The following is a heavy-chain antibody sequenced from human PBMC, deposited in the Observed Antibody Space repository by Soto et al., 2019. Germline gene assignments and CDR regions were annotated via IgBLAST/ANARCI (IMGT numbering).Heavy chain of an antibody. J-gene: IGHJ6*01. CDR2: ISSSGHTI. CDR1: GFTFSSYE. D-gene: IGHD2-2*01. Sequence: EVQLVESGGGLVQPGGSLRLSCAASGFTFSSYEMHWVRQAPGKGLEWISFISSSGHTIYYADSVKGRFTISRDNAKNSLYLQMISLRAEDTAVYYCARDPDILVLPADGMDVW. V-gene: IGHV3-48*03. CDR3: ARDPDILVLPADGMDV.